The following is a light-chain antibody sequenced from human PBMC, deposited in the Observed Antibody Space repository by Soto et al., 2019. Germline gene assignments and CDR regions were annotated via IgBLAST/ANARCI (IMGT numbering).Light chain of an antibody. Sequence: QSVLTQPPSASGSPGQSVTISCTGTSSDVGGYNYVSWYQQHSGKAPKLMIYEVSKRPSGVPDRFSGSKSGNTASLTVSGLQAEDEADYYCSSYAGSNNFGVFGGGTKLPVL. V-gene: IGLV2-8*01. J-gene: IGLJ2*01. CDR2: EVS. CDR1: SSDVGGYNY. CDR3: SSYAGSNNFGV.